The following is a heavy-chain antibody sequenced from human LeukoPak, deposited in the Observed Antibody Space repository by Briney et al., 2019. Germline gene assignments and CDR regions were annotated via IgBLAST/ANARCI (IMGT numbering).Heavy chain of an antibody. CDR2: ISYSGTT. Sequence: PSQTLSLTCTVSGGSITSGGHYWSWIRQDPGKGLEWIGYISYSGTTYYNPSLKSRVTISLGTSKNQFSLQLSSVTAADTAVYYCARASHLGELSLGYWGQGTLVTVSS. CDR3: ARASHLGELSLGY. V-gene: IGHV4-31*03. D-gene: IGHD3-16*02. CDR1: GGSITSGGHY. J-gene: IGHJ1*01.